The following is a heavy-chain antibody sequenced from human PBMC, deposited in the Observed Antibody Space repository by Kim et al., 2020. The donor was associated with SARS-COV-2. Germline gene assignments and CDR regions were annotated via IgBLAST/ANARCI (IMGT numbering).Heavy chain of an antibody. V-gene: IGHV3-21*01. J-gene: IGHJ4*02. CDR2: SSDI. D-gene: IGHD2-8*01. Sequence: SSDIYYADSGKGGFTISRDNAKNSLYLPMNSLRAEDTAVYYCKALMGTAYWGQGTLVTVSS. CDR3: KALMGTAY.